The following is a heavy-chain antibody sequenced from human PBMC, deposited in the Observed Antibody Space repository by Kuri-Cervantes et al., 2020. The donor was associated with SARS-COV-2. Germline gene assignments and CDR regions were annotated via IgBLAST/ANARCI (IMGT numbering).Heavy chain of an antibody. CDR3: ARFSRQGVRATTKVNYYYYYMDV. D-gene: IGHD1-26*01. J-gene: IGHJ6*03. V-gene: IGHV1-69*13. CDR1: GGTFSSYA. CDR2: IIPIFGTA. Sequence: SVKVSCKASGGTFSSYAISWVRQAPGQGLEWMGGIIPIFGTANYAQKFQGRVTITADESTSTAYMELSSLRSEDTAMYYCARFSRQGVRATTKVNYYYYYMDVWGKGTTVTVSS.